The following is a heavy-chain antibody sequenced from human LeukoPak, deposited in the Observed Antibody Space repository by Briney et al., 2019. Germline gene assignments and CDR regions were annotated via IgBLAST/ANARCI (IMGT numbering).Heavy chain of an antibody. CDR3: ARRSDWFDP. V-gene: IGHV4-59*08. J-gene: IGHJ5*02. CDR1: GGSISSYY. CDR2: IYYSGST. Sequence: SETLSLTCTVSGGSISSYYWSWIRQPPGKGLEWIGYIYYSGSTNYNPSLKSRVTISIDTSKNQFSLKLSSVTAADTAVYYCARRSDWFDPWGQGTLVTVSS.